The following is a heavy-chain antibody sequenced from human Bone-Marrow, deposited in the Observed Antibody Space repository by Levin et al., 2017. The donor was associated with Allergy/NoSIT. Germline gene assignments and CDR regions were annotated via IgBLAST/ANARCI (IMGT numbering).Heavy chain of an antibody. CDR3: AKDGQGDTAMVVLFLFDY. CDR1: GFTFSSYG. CDR2: ISYDGSNK. Sequence: QPGGSLRLSCAASGFTFSSYGMHWVRQAPGKGLEWVAVISYDGSNKYYADSVKGRFTISRDNSKNTLYLQMNSLRAEDTAVYYCAKDGQGDTAMVVLFLFDYWGQGTLVTVSS. D-gene: IGHD5-18*01. J-gene: IGHJ4*02. V-gene: IGHV3-30*18.